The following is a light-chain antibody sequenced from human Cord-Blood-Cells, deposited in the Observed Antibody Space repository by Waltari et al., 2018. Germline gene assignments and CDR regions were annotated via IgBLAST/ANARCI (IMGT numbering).Light chain of an antibody. CDR3: CSYAGSSTYV. J-gene: IGLJ1*01. V-gene: IGLV2-23*01. CDR1: SSDVGSYNL. CDR2: EGS. Sequence: QSALTQPASVSGSPGQSITISCTGTSSDVGSYNLVSWYQQHPGKAPKLMIYEGSKRPSGVANRFSGSKAGSTASLTISWLQAEDEADYYCCSYAGSSTYVFGTGTKVTVL.